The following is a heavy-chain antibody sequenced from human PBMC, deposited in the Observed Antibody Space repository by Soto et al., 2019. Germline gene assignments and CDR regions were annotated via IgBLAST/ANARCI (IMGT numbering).Heavy chain of an antibody. CDR3: ARNEWSNSYRMNV. V-gene: IGHV3-21*01. CDR1: GFTFSSYS. D-gene: IGHD3-3*01. J-gene: IGHJ6*04. Sequence: GGSLRLSCAASGFTFSSYSMNWVRQAPGKGLEWVSSINSGSFSINCADSVKGRFSISRDNAQNSLHLQMNNLRAEDTAVYYCARNEWSNSYRMNVWDRGTTLTISS. CDR2: INSGSFSI.